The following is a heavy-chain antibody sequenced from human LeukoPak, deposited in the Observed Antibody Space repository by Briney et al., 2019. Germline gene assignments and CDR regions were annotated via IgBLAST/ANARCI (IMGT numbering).Heavy chain of an antibody. J-gene: IGHJ4*02. CDR1: GFTFSSYG. Sequence: GGSLRLSCAASGFTFSSYGMHWVRQAPGKGLEWVAVISYDGSNKYYADSVKGRFTISRDNSKNTLYLQMNSLRAEDTAVYYCAKVPLPTVTTAPFDYWGQGTLVTVSS. D-gene: IGHD4-17*01. CDR3: AKVPLPTVTTAPFDY. CDR2: ISYDGSNK. V-gene: IGHV3-30*18.